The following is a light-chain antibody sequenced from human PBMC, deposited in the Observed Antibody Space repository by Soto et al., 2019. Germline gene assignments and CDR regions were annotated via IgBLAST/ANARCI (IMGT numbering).Light chain of an antibody. CDR3: QQYGSSSPIT. J-gene: IGKJ5*01. Sequence: EIVLTQSPGTLSLSPGERATLSCRASQRISSSHLAWYQQKPGQAPRLLIYGASSRATGIPDRFSGIGSGTDFTLTINRLEPEDFAVYYCQQYGSSSPITFGQGTRLEIK. V-gene: IGKV3-20*01. CDR1: QRISSSH. CDR2: GAS.